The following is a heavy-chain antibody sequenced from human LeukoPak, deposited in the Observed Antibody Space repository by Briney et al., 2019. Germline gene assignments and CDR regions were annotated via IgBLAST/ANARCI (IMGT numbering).Heavy chain of an antibody. D-gene: IGHD6-19*01. Sequence: PGGSLRLSCAASGFTFSSCGMHWVRQAPGKGLEWVAVISYDGSNKYYADSVEGRFTISRDNSKNTLFLEMNSLRAEDTAVYYCAKALTSGWYLDAFNIWGQGTMVTVSS. CDR3: AKALTSGWYLDAFNI. J-gene: IGHJ3*02. V-gene: IGHV3-30*18. CDR1: GFTFSSCG. CDR2: ISYDGSNK.